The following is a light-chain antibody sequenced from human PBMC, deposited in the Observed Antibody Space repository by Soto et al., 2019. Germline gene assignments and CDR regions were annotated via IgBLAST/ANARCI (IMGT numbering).Light chain of an antibody. CDR3: QQYGSSPVLT. V-gene: IGKV3-20*01. CDR1: QSVSSSY. CDR2: GAS. J-gene: IGKJ5*01. Sequence: EIVLTQSPGTLSLSQGERATLSCRASQSVSSSYLAWYQQKPGQAPRLLIYGASSRATGLPARFSGSGYGTDFTLTISRLEPEDFAVYYCQQYGSSPVLTFGQGTLLEI.